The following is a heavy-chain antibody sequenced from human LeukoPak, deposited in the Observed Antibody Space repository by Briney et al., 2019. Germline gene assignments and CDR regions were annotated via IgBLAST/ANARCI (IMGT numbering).Heavy chain of an antibody. V-gene: IGHV3-7*04. D-gene: IGHD5-24*01. CDR2: IKQDGSKK. Sequence: GGSLRLSSAASGFTFSSYAMSWVRQAPGKGLEWVANIKQDGSKKSYVDSVKGRFTISRDNAKNSLYLQMNSLRAEDTAIYYCTRVGYIDEGIDYWGQGTLVTVSS. CDR3: TRVGYIDEGIDY. J-gene: IGHJ4*02. CDR1: GFTFSSYA.